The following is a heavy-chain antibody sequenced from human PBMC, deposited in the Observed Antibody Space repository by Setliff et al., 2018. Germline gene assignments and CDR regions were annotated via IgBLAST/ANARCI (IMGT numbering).Heavy chain of an antibody. CDR2: IIPMFRTG. D-gene: IGHD6-19*01. Sequence: SVKVSCKASGGSFTNYPISWVRRAPGHGLEWMGGIIPMFRTGKYAQRFQGRVTITADASTTTAYMELSSLRVEDTAIYYCAREKMDVVAVAGKYCVMDVWGQGTTVTVSS. J-gene: IGHJ6*02. CDR3: AREKMDVVAVAGKYCVMDV. CDR1: GGSFTNYP. V-gene: IGHV1-69*13.